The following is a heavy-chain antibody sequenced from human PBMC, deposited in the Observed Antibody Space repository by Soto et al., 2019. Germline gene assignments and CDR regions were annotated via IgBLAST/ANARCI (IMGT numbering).Heavy chain of an antibody. CDR2: ISSSSSYI. CDR3: ARDLAFCSSTSCYKDYYYGMDV. CDR1: GFTFSSYS. V-gene: IGHV3-21*01. J-gene: IGHJ6*02. D-gene: IGHD2-2*02. Sequence: GSLRLSCAASGFTFSSYSMNWVRQAPGKGLEWVSSISSSSSYIYYADSVKGRFTISRDNAKNSLYLQMNSLRAEDTAVYYCARDLAFCSSTSCYKDYYYGMDVWGQGTTVT.